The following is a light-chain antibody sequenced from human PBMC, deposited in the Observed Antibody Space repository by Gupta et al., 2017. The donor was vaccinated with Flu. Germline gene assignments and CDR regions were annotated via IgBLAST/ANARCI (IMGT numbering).Light chain of an antibody. CDR1: SGSMASNY. CDR3: QSDDSTSVV. Sequence: TVTSSCTSGSGSMASNYVQWHQQRPGRSPTTLIYEDDQRPSGVPDRFSGSIDSSSNAATLTISGLKTEDEADYYCQSDDSTSVVFGGGTKLTVL. CDR2: EDD. V-gene: IGLV6-57*01. J-gene: IGLJ2*01.